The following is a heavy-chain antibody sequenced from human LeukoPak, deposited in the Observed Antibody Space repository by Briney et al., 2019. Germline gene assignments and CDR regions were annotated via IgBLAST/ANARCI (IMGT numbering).Heavy chain of an antibody. CDR2: TYYRSKWYN. Sequence: SQTLSLTCAISGDSVSSVNAAWNWIRQSPSRGLEWLGTTYYRSKWYNDYAVSVKGRMTINPDTSKNQFSLQLNSVTPEDTAVYYCARASNYHYFHRYGLDVWGQGTTVTVSS. D-gene: IGHD2/OR15-2a*01. J-gene: IGHJ6*02. CDR1: GDSVSSVNAA. CDR3: ARASNYHYFHRYGLDV. V-gene: IGHV6-1*01.